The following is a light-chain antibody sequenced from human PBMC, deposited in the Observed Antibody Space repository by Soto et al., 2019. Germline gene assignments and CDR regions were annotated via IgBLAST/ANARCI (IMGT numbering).Light chain of an antibody. Sequence: EILLTQSPGTLSLSAGDRATLSCRASQSVSNNYLAWYQQKPGQAPSLLIYGASNRATGIPDRLSGSGSGTDFTLTISRLEPEEFAVYYCQQYGSSGTFGQGTKVDIK. CDR1: QSVSNNY. V-gene: IGKV3-20*01. CDR2: GAS. J-gene: IGKJ1*01. CDR3: QQYGSSGT.